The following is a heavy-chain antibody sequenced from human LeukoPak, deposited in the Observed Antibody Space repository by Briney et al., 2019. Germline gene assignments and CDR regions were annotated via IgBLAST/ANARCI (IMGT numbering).Heavy chain of an antibody. CDR2: ISNSGGTT. J-gene: IGHJ4*02. V-gene: IGHV3-23*01. Sequence: GGSLRLSCAASGFTFSSSALTWVRQAPGKGLEWVSAISNSGGTTYYADSVKGRFTISRDNSKNTLFPQMSSLRAEDTAVYYCAKDAYSSGPYYFDYWGQGTLVTVSS. CDR1: GFTFSSSA. CDR3: AKDAYSSGPYYFDY. D-gene: IGHD6-19*01.